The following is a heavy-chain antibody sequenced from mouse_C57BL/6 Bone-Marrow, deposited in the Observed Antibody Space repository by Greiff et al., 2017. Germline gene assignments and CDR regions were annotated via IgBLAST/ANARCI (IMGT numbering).Heavy chain of an antibody. CDR2: INPGSGGT. Sequence: VKLMESGAELVRPGTSVKVSCKASGYAFTNYLIEWVKQRPGQGLEWIGVINPGSGGTNYNEKFKGKATLTADKSSSTAYMQLSSLTSEDSAVXFCARGGFAYWGQGTLVTVSA. CDR3: ARGGFAY. J-gene: IGHJ3*01. CDR1: GYAFTNYL. V-gene: IGHV1-54*01.